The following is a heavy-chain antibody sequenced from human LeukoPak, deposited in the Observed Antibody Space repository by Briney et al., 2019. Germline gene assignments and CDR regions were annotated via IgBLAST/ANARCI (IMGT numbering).Heavy chain of an antibody. CDR3: ARDRVLWFGELPGSYWYFDL. CDR2: IIPIFGTA. J-gene: IGHJ2*01. V-gene: IGHV1-69*13. Sequence: ASVKVSCKASGGTFSSYAISWVRQAPGQGLEWMGGIIPIFGTANYAQKFQGRVTITADESTSTAYMELSSLRSEDTAVYYCARDRVLWFGELPGSYWYFDLWGRGTLVTVSS. D-gene: IGHD3-10*01. CDR1: GGTFSSYA.